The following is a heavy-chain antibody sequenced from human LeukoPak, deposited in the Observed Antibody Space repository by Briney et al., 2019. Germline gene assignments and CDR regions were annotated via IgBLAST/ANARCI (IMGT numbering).Heavy chain of an antibody. J-gene: IGHJ4*02. CDR2: ISYSSGSI. V-gene: IGHV3-21*01. CDR1: GFTFDTYT. CDR3: ASPLYYDTRGFYYQVFD. D-gene: IGHD3-22*01. Sequence: GGSLRLSCAASGFTFDTYTMNWVRQAPGKGLEWVSSISYSSGSIYYADSVKGRFIISRDNAKNSLYLQMSSLRAEDTAVYYCASPLYYDTRGFYYQVFDWGQGTLVTVSS.